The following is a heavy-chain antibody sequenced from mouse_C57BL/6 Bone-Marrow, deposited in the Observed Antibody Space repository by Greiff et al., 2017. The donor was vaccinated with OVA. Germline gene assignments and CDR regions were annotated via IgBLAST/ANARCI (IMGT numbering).Heavy chain of an antibody. CDR3: ARYWSNYDAMDY. J-gene: IGHJ4*01. Sequence: VHLVESGAELVRPGASVKLSCKASGYTFTDYYINWVKQRPGQGLEWIARIYPGSGNTYYNEKFKGKATLTAEKSSSTAYMQLSSLTSEDSAVYFCARYWSNYDAMDYWGQGTSVTVSS. CDR2: IYPGSGNT. CDR1: GYTFTDYY. D-gene: IGHD2-5*01. V-gene: IGHV1-76*01.